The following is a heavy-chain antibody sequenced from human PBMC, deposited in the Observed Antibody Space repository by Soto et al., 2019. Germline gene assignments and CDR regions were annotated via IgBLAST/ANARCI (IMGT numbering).Heavy chain of an antibody. Sequence: QVQLVESGGGVVQPGRSLRLSCAASGFTFSSYGMHWVRQAPGKGLEWVAVIWDDGSNKYYADSVKGRFTISSDNSKNPLYMHMNSLRAEVTEVYYCAREPLQCGLQSALDFDYWGQGTLVTVSS. CDR3: AREPLQCGLQSALDFDY. J-gene: IGHJ4*02. V-gene: IGHV3-33*01. D-gene: IGHD1-26*01. CDR1: GFTFSSYG. CDR2: IWDDGSNK.